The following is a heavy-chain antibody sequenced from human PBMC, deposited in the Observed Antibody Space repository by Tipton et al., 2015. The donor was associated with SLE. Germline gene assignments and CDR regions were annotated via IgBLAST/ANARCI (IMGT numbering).Heavy chain of an antibody. CDR2: ISSSSSYI. CDR1: GFTFSTYA. CDR3: TRGEFWSGYPDY. Sequence: SLRLSCAASGFTFSTYAMNWVRQAPGKGLEWVSTISSSSSYIYSADSLKGRFTISRDNANNSLYLHMDSLRAEDTAVYYCTRGEFWSGYPDYWGQGTLVTVSS. J-gene: IGHJ4*02. D-gene: IGHD3-3*01. V-gene: IGHV3-21*03.